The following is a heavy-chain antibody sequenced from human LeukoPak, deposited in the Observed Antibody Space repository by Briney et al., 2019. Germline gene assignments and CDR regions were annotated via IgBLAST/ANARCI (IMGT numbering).Heavy chain of an antibody. D-gene: IGHD4-23*01. Sequence: GGSLRLSCATSGFTFSSYAMHWVRQAPGKGLEWVAVISYDGSNKYYADSVKGRFTISRDNSKNTLYLQMNSLRAEDTAVYYCARDRSSESGNLDYWGQGTLVTVSS. J-gene: IGHJ4*02. CDR3: ARDRSSESGNLDY. CDR2: ISYDGSNK. V-gene: IGHV3-30*04. CDR1: GFTFSSYA.